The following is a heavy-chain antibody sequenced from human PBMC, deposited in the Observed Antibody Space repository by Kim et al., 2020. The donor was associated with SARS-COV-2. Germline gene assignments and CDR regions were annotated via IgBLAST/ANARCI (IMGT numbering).Heavy chain of an antibody. J-gene: IGHJ4*02. CDR3: ARDRITMVRGVIIYFDY. Sequence: FQGRLAITANKSTSTAYMELSSLRSEDTAVYYCARDRITMVRGVIIYFDYWGQGTLVTVSS. D-gene: IGHD3-10*01. V-gene: IGHV1-69*04.